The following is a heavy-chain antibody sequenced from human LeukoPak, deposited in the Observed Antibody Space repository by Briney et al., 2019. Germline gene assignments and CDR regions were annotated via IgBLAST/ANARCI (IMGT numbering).Heavy chain of an antibody. CDR1: GYTFTSYA. J-gene: IGHJ4*02. V-gene: IGHV1-3*01. CDR3: AAASESFDY. D-gene: IGHD6-13*01. CDR2: INAGNGNT. Sequence: ASVKVSCKASGYTFTSYAMHWVRQAPGQRLEWMGWINAGNGNTKYSRKFQGRVTITRDTSASTAYMELSSLRSEDTAVYYCAAASESFDYWGQGTLVTVSS.